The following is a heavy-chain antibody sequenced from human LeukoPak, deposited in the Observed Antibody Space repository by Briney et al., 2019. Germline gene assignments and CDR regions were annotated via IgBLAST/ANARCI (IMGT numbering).Heavy chain of an antibody. V-gene: IGHV3-23*01. CDR3: AKKEGTTGAFDI. D-gene: IGHD1-14*01. Sequence: GGSLRVSCAASGFTFSSYAMNWVRQAPGKGLEWVSAISGSGASTYYADSVKGRFTNSRDNSKNTLYLQTNSLRAEDTALYYCAKKEGTTGAFDIWGQGTMVTVSS. CDR1: GFTFSSYA. CDR2: ISGSGAST. J-gene: IGHJ3*02.